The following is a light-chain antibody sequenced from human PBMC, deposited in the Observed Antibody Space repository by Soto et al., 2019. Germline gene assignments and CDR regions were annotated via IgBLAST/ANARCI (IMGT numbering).Light chain of an antibody. CDR1: QSVSSN. CDR3: QHYHDWPPWT. Sequence: EIVMTQSPATLSVSPGERATLSCRASQSVSSNLAWYQQKPGQAPRLLIYGASTRATGIPARFSGSGSGTEFTLTISSLQCEDVAVYYCQHYHDWPPWTFGQGTKVETK. V-gene: IGKV3-15*01. CDR2: GAS. J-gene: IGKJ1*01.